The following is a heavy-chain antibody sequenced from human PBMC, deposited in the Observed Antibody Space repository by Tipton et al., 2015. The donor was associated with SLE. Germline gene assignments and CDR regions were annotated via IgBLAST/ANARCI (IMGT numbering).Heavy chain of an antibody. D-gene: IGHD5-24*01. CDR2: VDASGST. J-gene: IGHJ2*01. Sequence: TLSLTCTVSGASINTGNYYWTWIRQPAGKGLEWIGRVDASGSTNYNPSLKSRVTISVDTSKNQFSLKLSSVTAADTAMYYCARAGDPDYWYFDLWGRGTLVTVSS. V-gene: IGHV4-61*02. CDR3: ARAGDPDYWYFDL. CDR1: GASINTGNYY.